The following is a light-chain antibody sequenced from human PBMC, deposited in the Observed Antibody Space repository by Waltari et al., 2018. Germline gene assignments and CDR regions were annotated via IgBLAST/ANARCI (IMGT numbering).Light chain of an antibody. CDR1: SGAVGTYHL. CDR2: EGI. V-gene: IGLV2-23*01. CDR3: CSYAGSSTWV. Sequence: QSALTQPASVSGSPGQSITLSCPGTSGAVGTYHLVSWYQHHPGKAPKLMIYEGIKRPSGVSNRFSGSKSGNTASLTISGLQAEDEADYYCCSYAGSSTWVFGGGTKLTVL. J-gene: IGLJ3*02.